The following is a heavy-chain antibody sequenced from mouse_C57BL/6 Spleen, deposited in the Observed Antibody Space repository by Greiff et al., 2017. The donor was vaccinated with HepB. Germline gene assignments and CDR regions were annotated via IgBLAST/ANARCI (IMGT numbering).Heavy chain of an antibody. J-gene: IGHJ2*01. V-gene: IGHV3-6*01. CDR2: ISYDGSN. D-gene: IGHD2-3*01. CDR3: ARGGRLLRFDY. Sequence: EVKVEESGPGLVKPSQSLSLTCSVTGYSITSGYYWNWIRQFPGNKLEWMGYISYDGSNNYNPSLKNRISITRDTSKNQFFLKLNSVTTEDTATYYCARGGRLLRFDYWGQGTTLTVSS. CDR1: GYSITSGYY.